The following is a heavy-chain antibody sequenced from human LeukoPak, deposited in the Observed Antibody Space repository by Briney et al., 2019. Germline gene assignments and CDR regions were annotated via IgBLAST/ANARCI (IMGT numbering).Heavy chain of an antibody. V-gene: IGHV3-23*01. CDR3: AKGITIFGSRSHLQN. CDR2: ISGSGGST. Sequence: PGGSLRLSCAASGFTFSSYAMSWVRQAPGKGLEWVSAISGSGGSTYYADSVKGRFTISRDNSKNTLYLQMNSLRAEDTAVYYCAKGITIFGSRSHLQNWGQGTLVTVSS. D-gene: IGHD3-3*01. CDR1: GFTFSSYA. J-gene: IGHJ4*02.